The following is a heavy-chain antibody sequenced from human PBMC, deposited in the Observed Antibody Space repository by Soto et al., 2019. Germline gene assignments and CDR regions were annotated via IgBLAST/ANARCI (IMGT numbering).Heavy chain of an antibody. Sequence: PSETLSLTCTVSGGSISSGDYYWSWIRQPPGKGLEWIGYIYYSGSTYYNPSLKSRVTISVDTSKNQFSLKLSSVTAADTAVYYCSAVTMIVVVIPYWGQGTLVTVSS. CDR2: IYYSGST. V-gene: IGHV4-30-4*01. J-gene: IGHJ4*02. CDR3: SAVTMIVVVIPY. D-gene: IGHD3-22*01. CDR1: GGSISSGDYY.